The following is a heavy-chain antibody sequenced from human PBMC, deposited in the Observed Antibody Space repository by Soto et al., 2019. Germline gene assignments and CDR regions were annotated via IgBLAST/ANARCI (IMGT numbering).Heavy chain of an antibody. CDR2: ISYDGSNK. D-gene: IGHD5-18*01. CDR1: GFTFSSYG. Sequence: QVQLVESGGGVVQPGRSLRLSCAASGFTFSSYGMHWVRQAPGKGLEWVAVISYDGSNKYYADSVKGRFTISRDNSKNTLYLQMNSLRAEDTAVYYCAKVGYSYDDYYYYYGMDVWGQGTTVTISS. CDR3: AKVGYSYDDYYYYYGMDV. J-gene: IGHJ6*02. V-gene: IGHV3-30*18.